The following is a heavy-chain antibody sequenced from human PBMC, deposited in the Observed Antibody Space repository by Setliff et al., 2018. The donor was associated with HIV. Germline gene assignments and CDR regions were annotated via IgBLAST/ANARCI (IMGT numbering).Heavy chain of an antibody. Sequence: PGGSLRLSCAASGFTLSNYALNWVRQAPGKGLEWVSYISLGSTTIYYADSAKGRFTISRDNAKNSLYLQMNSLRAEDTAVYYCARVVGYSGYDFGYMDVWGKGTTVTVSS. D-gene: IGHD5-12*01. CDR3: ARVVGYSGYDFGYMDV. J-gene: IGHJ6*03. CDR1: GFTLSNYA. CDR2: ISLGSTTI. V-gene: IGHV3-48*04.